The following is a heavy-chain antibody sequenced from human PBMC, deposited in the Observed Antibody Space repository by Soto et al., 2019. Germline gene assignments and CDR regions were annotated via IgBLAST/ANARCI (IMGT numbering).Heavy chain of an antibody. CDR3: AREADWANWFDS. V-gene: IGHV3-48*01. Sequence: HPGGSRRLSCTASGFTFSIYSMNWFRQAPGKGLEWVSYISSISSTIYYADSVKGRFTISRDKAKNSLYLQMNSLRAEDTAVYYCAREADWANWFDSWGQGTLVTVSS. CDR1: GFTFSIYS. D-gene: IGHD3-9*01. CDR2: ISSISSTI. J-gene: IGHJ5*01.